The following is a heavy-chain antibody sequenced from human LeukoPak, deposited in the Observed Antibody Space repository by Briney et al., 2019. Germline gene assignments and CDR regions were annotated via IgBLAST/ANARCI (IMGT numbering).Heavy chain of an antibody. CDR3: ARRDGYNGWFDP. J-gene: IGHJ5*02. CDR2: SSYSGSP. D-gene: IGHD5-24*01. Sequence: KPSETLSLTCTVSGGSISSSSYYWAWIRQPPGKGLEWIGSSSYSGSPYYNPSLKSRVTISVDTSKDQFSLKLSSVTAADTAVYYCARRDGYNGWFDPWGQGTLVTVSS. V-gene: IGHV4-39*07. CDR1: GGSISSSSYY.